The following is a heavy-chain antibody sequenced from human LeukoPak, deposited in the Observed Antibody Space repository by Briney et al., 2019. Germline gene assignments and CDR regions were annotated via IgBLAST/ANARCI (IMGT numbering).Heavy chain of an antibody. D-gene: IGHD3-22*01. V-gene: IGHV4-39*01. CDR3: ARHVGRADYYDSSGSFDY. Sequence: SETLSLTCTVSGGSISNYYWGWIRQPPGKGLEWIGSIYYSGSTYYNPSLKSRVTISVDTSKNQFSLKLSSVTAADTAVYYCARHVGRADYYDSSGSFDYWGQGTLVTVSS. J-gene: IGHJ4*02. CDR2: IYYSGST. CDR1: GGSISNYY.